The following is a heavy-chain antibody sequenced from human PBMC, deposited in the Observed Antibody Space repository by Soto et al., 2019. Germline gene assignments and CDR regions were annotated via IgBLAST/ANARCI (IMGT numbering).Heavy chain of an antibody. J-gene: IGHJ5*02. V-gene: IGHV1-69*13. D-gene: IGHD6-13*01. Sequence: GASVKVSCKASGDTFSSYAISWVRQAPGQGLEWMGGIIPIFGTANYAQKFQGRVTITADESTSTAYMELSSLRSEDTAVYYCATEGYSSSWYQGYNWFDPWGQGTLVTVAS. CDR3: ATEGYSSSWYQGYNWFDP. CDR1: GDTFSSYA. CDR2: IIPIFGTA.